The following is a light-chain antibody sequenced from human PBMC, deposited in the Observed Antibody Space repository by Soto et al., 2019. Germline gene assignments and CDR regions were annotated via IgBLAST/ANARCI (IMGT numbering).Light chain of an antibody. CDR3: QQYNSYSYT. Sequence: DVQMTQSPSPLSASVGDRVTLTCRASQTISTWWAWYQQKPGKAPTILFYGASSLQTGVPSRFSGSGSGTDFTLTMSSLQPDDFATSFCQQYNSYSYTFGQGTKRVIK. CDR1: QTISTW. CDR2: GAS. J-gene: IGKJ2*01. V-gene: IGKV1-5*01.